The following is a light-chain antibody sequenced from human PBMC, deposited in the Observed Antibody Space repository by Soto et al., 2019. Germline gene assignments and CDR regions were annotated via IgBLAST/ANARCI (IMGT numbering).Light chain of an antibody. CDR3: PSYDTGLSGYV. CDR1: SPNIGADYD. CDR2: GNI. V-gene: IGLV1-40*01. J-gene: IGLJ2*01. Sequence: QSVLTQPPSVSGAPGQRVTISCTGGSPNIGADYDVHGYQLLPGTVPKLLSYGNINRPSGVPDRSSGSKSGASASLVITGLRAEDEADYYCPSYDTGLSGYVFGAGTQLTVL.